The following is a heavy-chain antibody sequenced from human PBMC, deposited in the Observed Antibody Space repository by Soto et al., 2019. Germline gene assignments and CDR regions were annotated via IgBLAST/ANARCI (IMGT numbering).Heavy chain of an antibody. J-gene: IGHJ6*02. V-gene: IGHV3-21*01. D-gene: IGHD5-18*01. CDR2: ISSSSSYI. CDR3: ARDVYSYGYFDYYYGMDV. Sequence: GGSLRLSCAASGFTFSSYSMNWVRQAPGKGLEWVSSISSSSSYIYYADSVKGRFTISRDNAKNSLYLQMNSLRAEDTAVYYCARDVYSYGYFDYYYGMDVWGQGTTVTVSS. CDR1: GFTFSSYS.